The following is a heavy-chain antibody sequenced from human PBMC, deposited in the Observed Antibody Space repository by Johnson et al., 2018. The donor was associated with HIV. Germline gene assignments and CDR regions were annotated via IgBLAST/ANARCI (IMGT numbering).Heavy chain of an antibody. J-gene: IGHJ3*02. CDR2: IKQDGSEK. D-gene: IGHD3-22*01. V-gene: IGHV3-7*01. CDR3: VKDMEDSSGYYGAFDI. CDR1: GFTFSDYY. Sequence: VQLVESGGGLVKPGGSLRLSCAASGFTFSDYYMTWIRQAPGKGLEWVANIKQDGSEKYYVDSVKGRFTISRDNSRNTLDLQMSSLRPADTAVYYCVKDMEDSSGYYGAFDIWGQGTMVTVSS.